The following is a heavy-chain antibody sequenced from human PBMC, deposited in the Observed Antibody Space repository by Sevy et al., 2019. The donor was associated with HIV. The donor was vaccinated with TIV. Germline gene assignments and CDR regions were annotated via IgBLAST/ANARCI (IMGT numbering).Heavy chain of an antibody. Sequence: GGSLRLSCAASGFTFSNAWMSWVRQAPGKGLEWVGRIKSKTDGGTTDYAAPVKGRFTISRDDSKNTLYLQMNSLKTEETSVYYCTTWLDFDWLLPQHTTQYYFDYWGQGTLVTVSS. J-gene: IGHJ4*02. D-gene: IGHD3-9*01. CDR2: IKSKTDGGTT. CDR1: GFTFSNAW. CDR3: TTWLDFDWLLPQHTTQYYFDY. V-gene: IGHV3-15*01.